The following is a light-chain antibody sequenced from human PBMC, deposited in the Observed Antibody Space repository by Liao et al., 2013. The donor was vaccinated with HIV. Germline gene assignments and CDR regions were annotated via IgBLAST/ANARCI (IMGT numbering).Light chain of an antibody. V-gene: IGLV3-1*01. J-gene: IGLJ2*01. CDR2: QDS. CDR3: HAWDSNFVV. CDR1: KLGDKY. Sequence: SYELTQPPSVSVSPGQTASITCSGDKLGDKYACWYQQKPGQSPVLVIYQDSKRPSGTPERFSGSNSGNTATLTIRGTQAMDEADYYCHAWDSNFVVFGGGTKLTVL.